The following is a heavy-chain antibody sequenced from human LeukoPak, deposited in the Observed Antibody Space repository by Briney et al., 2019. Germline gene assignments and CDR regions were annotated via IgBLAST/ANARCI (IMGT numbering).Heavy chain of an antibody. CDR3: ARDRDIVAAFFDY. Sequence: GASVKVSCKASGYTFTGYYMHWVRQAPGQGLEWMGWINPNSGGTNYAQKFQGRVTMTRDTSISTAYMELSRLRSGDTAVYYCARDRDIVAAFFDYWGQGTLVTVSS. CDR1: GYTFTGYY. J-gene: IGHJ4*02. V-gene: IGHV1-2*02. D-gene: IGHD5-12*01. CDR2: INPNSGGT.